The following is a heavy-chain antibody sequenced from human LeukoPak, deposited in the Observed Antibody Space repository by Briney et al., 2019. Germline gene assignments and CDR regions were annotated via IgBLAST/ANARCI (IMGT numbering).Heavy chain of an antibody. CDR2: INHSGST. J-gene: IGHJ5*02. Sequence: SETLSLTCAVYGGSFSGYYWSWIRQPPGKGLEWIGEINHSGSTNYNPSLKSRVTISVDTSKNQFSLKLGSVTAADTAVYYCARGITGSYSNNWFDPWGQGTLVTVSS. CDR1: GGSFSGYY. V-gene: IGHV4-34*01. D-gene: IGHD1-26*01. CDR3: ARGITGSYSNNWFDP.